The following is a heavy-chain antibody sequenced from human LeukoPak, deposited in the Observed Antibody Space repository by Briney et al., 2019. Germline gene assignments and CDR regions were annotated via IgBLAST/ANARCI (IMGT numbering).Heavy chain of an antibody. CDR2: FYPEDVET. Sequence: ASVKVSCKVSGYTLTELSMHWVRPAPGKGVEWGGGFYPEDVETIYAQKFQGRVTMTEDTSTDTAYVELSSLRSEDTAVYYCARGVPRYCRSPGRAAASICGVYWGQGTLVTVSS. CDR3: ARGVPRYCRSPGRAAASICGVY. V-gene: IGHV1-24*01. CDR1: GYTLTELS. D-gene: IGHD2-2*01. J-gene: IGHJ4*02.